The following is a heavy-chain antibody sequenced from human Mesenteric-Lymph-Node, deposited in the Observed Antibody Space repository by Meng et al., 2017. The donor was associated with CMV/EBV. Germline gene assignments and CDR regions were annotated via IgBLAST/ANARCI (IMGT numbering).Heavy chain of an antibody. J-gene: IGHJ4*02. Sequence: CAVYGGSFSGYYLTWIRQPPGQGLEWVGESHPGGTTNYNPSLKSRVTISVDMSKNQFSLKMNSVTAADTAVYYCARGADYYKVGSYWGQGTLVTVSS. CDR1: GGSFSGYY. D-gene: IGHD3-10*01. CDR2: SHPGGTT. V-gene: IGHV4-34*01. CDR3: ARGADYYKVGSY.